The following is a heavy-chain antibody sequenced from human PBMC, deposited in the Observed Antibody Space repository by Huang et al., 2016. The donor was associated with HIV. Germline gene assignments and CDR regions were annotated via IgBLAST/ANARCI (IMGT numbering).Heavy chain of an antibody. CDR1: GFTSKDNH. CDR3: VRGPEDSWYGSHYYAMDV. Sequence: HLVESGGDWIHPGGSLRLSCEASGFTSKDNHLSWVRQAPGKGLEWVSVIYSSGKTYYEDSLRGRFTISRDTSKNIVFLQLNSLRAGDTGVYYCVRGPEDSWYGSHYYAMDVWGQGTTVTVAS. CDR2: IYSSGKT. J-gene: IGHJ6*02. V-gene: IGHV3-53*01. D-gene: IGHD6-13*01.